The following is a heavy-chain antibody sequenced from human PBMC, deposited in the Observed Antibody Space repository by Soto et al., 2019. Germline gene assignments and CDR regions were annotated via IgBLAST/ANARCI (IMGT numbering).Heavy chain of an antibody. D-gene: IGHD2-21*02. CDR3: AAEIYSGGNCRSFDY. Sequence: SVKLSCKTSGFSFSNSAVQCVRQAREQRLEWIGWIIVGSGNTNYLQNLQERITITRDTSTSTAYMELSSLRSEDTAVYYCAAEIYSGGNCRSFDYWGQGSLVTGLL. V-gene: IGHV1-58*01. J-gene: IGHJ4*02. CDR1: GFSFSNSA. CDR2: IIVGSGNT.